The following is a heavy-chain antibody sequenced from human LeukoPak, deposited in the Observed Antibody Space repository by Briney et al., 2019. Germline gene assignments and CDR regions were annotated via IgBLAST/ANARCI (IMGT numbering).Heavy chain of an antibody. Sequence: SETLSLTCTVSGGSINSSNYYWGWIRQPAGKGLEWIGRIYTSGSTNHNPSLKSRVTISVDKAKNQFSLKLSSVTAGDTAVYYCARDCSGGSCYPHYYYMDVWGKGTTVTVSS. V-gene: IGHV4-61*02. CDR2: IYTSGST. D-gene: IGHD2-15*01. CDR3: ARDCSGGSCYPHYYYMDV. J-gene: IGHJ6*03. CDR1: GGSINSSNYY.